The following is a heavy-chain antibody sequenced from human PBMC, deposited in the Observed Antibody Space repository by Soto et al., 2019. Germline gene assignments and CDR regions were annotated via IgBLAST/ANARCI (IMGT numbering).Heavy chain of an antibody. J-gene: IGHJ3*02. V-gene: IGHV3-7*01. D-gene: IGHD6-19*01. CDR1: GFTFSSYW. CDR2: IKQDGSEK. Sequence: GGSLRLSCAASGFTFSSYWMSWVRQAPGKGLEWVANIKQDGSEKYYVDSVKGRFTISRDNAKNSLYLQMNSLRAEDTAVYYCARASPLGQWLVPDAFDIWGQGTMVTVSS. CDR3: ARASPLGQWLVPDAFDI.